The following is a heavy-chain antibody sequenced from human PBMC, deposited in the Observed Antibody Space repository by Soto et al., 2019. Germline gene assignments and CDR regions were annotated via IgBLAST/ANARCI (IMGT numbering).Heavy chain of an antibody. CDR3: VRSSGVPTPDFAY. Sequence: EVQLLESGGGLVQPGGSLRLSCEVSGFTFSNYAMSWVRQAPGKGLEWVSGISGSGVSTYYAASVKGRFTISRDNSKNALYLQMNSLGADDTAIYYCVRSSGVPTPDFAYWGQGTLVTVSS. V-gene: IGHV3-23*01. D-gene: IGHD3-10*01. J-gene: IGHJ4*02. CDR2: ISGSGVST. CDR1: GFTFSNYA.